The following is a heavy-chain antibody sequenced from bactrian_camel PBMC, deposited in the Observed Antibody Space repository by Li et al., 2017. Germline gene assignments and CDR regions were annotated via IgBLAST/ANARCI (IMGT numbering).Heavy chain of an antibody. J-gene: IGHJ4*01. CDR1: GLVYPFWS. CDR2: IDSRGTT. V-gene: IGHV3S63*01. D-gene: IGHD3*01. Sequence: QVQLVESGGGSVQAGGSLTLSCAASGLVYPFWSMAWFRQAPGKEREGVARIDSRGTTEYVDSVKGRFTIDKENAKSTLYLQMDSLKPDDTAMYYWAADRRDMTAVQALGATPWYMGQGTQVTVS.